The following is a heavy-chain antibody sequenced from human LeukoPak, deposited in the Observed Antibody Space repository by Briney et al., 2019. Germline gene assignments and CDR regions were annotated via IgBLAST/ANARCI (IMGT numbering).Heavy chain of an antibody. CDR2: VSPNSGGT. CDR1: EYTFSDYY. Sequence: ASVKVSCKASEYTFSDYYIHWVRQAPGQGLEWMGWVSPNSGGTKYAQKFQGRVTMTRDTSISTAYMEPSRLRPDDTAVYYCARDSGYCSTSYCLDDAFDIWGQGTMVSVFS. CDR3: ARDSGYCSTSYCLDDAFDI. D-gene: IGHD2-2*03. J-gene: IGHJ3*02. V-gene: IGHV1-2*02.